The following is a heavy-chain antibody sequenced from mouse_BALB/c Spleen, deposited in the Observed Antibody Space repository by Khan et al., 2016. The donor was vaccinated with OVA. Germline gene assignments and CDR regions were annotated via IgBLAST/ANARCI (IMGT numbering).Heavy chain of an antibody. CDR2: ISYSGST. J-gene: IGHJ2*01. V-gene: IGHV3-2*02. D-gene: IGHD1-2*01. CDR3: ARTARIKY. Sequence: EVQLQESGPGLVKPSQSLSLTCTVTGYSITSGYGWNWIRQFPGNKLEWMGYISYSGSTNYNPPLKSRISITRDTSKNQFFLQLNSVTPEDTATYYCARTARIKYWGQGTTLTVSS. CDR1: GYSITSGYG.